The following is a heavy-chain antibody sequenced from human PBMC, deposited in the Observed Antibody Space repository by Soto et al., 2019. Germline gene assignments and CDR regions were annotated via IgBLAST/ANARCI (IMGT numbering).Heavy chain of an antibody. CDR1: GFTFRTYW. CDR3: ARVVGLYGHYKVFDY. J-gene: IGHJ4*02. V-gene: IGHV3-11*01. CDR2: ISSSGSTI. D-gene: IGHD4-17*01. Sequence: GGSLRLSCGACGFTFRTYWVSWVRQVKGKGLEWVSYISSSGSTIYYADSVKGRFTISRDNAKNSLYLQMNSLRAEDTALYYFARVVGLYGHYKVFDYWGQGTLVTVSS.